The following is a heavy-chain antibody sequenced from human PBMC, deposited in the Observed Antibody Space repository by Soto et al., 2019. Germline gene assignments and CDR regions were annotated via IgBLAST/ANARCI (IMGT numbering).Heavy chain of an antibody. J-gene: IGHJ6*02. Sequence: GGSLRLSCAASGFTFSNAWMNWVRQAPGKGLEWVGRINSKTDGGTTDYAAPVKGRFTISRDDSKNTLYLQMNSLKTEDTAVYYCGRPHILGSRYHGVDVWGQGTKVTVSS. CDR3: GRPHILGSRYHGVDV. CDR2: INSKTDGGTT. CDR1: GFTFSNAW. D-gene: IGHD2-21*01. V-gene: IGHV3-15*07.